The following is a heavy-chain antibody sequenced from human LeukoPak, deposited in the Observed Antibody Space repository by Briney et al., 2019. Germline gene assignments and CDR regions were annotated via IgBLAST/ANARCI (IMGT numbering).Heavy chain of an antibody. CDR3: ARDRVGYCSGGSCSHFDY. CDR2: ISAYNGNT. J-gene: IGHJ4*02. Sequence: ASVKVSCKASGYTFTSYGISWVRQAPGQGLEWMGWISAYNGNTNYAQKLQGRVTMTTDTSTSTAYMELRSLRSDDTAVYYCARDRVGYCSGGSCSHFDYWGQGTLVTVSS. CDR1: GYTFTSYG. V-gene: IGHV1-18*01. D-gene: IGHD2-15*01.